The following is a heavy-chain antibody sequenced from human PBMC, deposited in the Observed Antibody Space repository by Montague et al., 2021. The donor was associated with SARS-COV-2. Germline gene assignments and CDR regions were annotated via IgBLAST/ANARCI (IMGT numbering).Heavy chain of an antibody. CDR3: SKASRGYGGDFDS. CDR1: GDSVNRNY. CDR2: IFYSGST. D-gene: IGHD4-23*01. Sequence: SETLSLTCSVSGDSVNRNYWSWVRQPPGKGLEWLGYIFYSGSTYNPSLHNRVTMSLDTSKNHFSLNLLAVTAADAAVYYFSKASRGYGGDFDSWGQGTLVIVSS. V-gene: IGHV4-59*02. J-gene: IGHJ4*02.